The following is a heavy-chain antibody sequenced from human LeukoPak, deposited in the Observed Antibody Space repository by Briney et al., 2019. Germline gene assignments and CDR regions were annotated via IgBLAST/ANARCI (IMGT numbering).Heavy chain of an antibody. D-gene: IGHD3-9*01. CDR1: GYTFTGYY. J-gene: IGHJ6*03. Sequence: GASVKVSCKASGYTFTGYYMRWVRQAPGQGLEWMGWINPNSGGTNYAQKFQGRVTMTRDTSISTAYMELSRLRSDDTAVYYCARGNYDILTGPGPYYYYYMDVWGKGTTVTISS. V-gene: IGHV1-2*02. CDR2: INPNSGGT. CDR3: ARGNYDILTGPGPYYYYYMDV.